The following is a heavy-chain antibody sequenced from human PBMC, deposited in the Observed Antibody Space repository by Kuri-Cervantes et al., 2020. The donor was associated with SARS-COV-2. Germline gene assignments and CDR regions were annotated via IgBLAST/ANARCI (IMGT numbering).Heavy chain of an antibody. CDR3: ARVRPSVAADGPLDF. V-gene: IGHV1-69*05. CDR1: GCTFSSYA. J-gene: IGHJ4*02. Sequence: SVKVSCKASGCTFSSYAISWVRQAPGQGLEWMGGIIPIFGTANYAQKFQGRLSVTTDESTSTAYMGLSSLRSDDTALYYCARVRPSVAADGPLDFWGQGTLVTVSS. CDR2: IIPIFGTA. D-gene: IGHD6-13*01.